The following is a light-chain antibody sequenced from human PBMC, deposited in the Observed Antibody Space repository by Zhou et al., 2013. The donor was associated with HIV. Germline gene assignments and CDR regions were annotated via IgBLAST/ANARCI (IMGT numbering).Light chain of an antibody. CDR1: QSISSW. J-gene: IGKJ3*01. CDR3: QQYDNLPFT. CDR2: KAF. Sequence: DIQMTQSPSTLSASVGDSVTITCRASQSISSWLAWYQQKPGKAPKLLIYKAFSLESGVPSRFSGSGSGTEFTLTISSLQPEDIGKYYCQQYDNLPFTFGPGTKVDIK. V-gene: IGKV1-5*03.